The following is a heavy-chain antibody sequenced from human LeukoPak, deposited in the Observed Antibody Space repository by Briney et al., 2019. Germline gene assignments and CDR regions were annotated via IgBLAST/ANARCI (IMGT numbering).Heavy chain of an antibody. Sequence: ASVKDSCKASRYTFTGYYMHWVRQPPGQRLEWMGWINPNSGGTNYAQKFQGRVTMTRDTSISTAYMELSRLRSDYTAVYYCARDRVRAVAGKGNWFDPWGQGTLVTVSS. CDR2: INPNSGGT. D-gene: IGHD6-19*01. J-gene: IGHJ5*02. CDR1: RYTFTGYY. V-gene: IGHV1-2*02. CDR3: ARDRVRAVAGKGNWFDP.